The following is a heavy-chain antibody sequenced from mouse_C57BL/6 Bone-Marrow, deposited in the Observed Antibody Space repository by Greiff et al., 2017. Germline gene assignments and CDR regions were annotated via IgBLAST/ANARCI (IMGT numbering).Heavy chain of an antibody. V-gene: IGHV5-9*01. CDR2: ISGGGGNT. CDR1: GFTFSSYT. J-gene: IGHJ1*03. CDR3: SRQVTTVLATKYFDV. Sequence: EVKLEESGGGLVKPGGSLKLSCAASGFTFSSYTMSWVRHTPEKRLQWVAAISGGGGNTYYPDSVKGRFTISRDNDKNILYLQMSSLRSEDTALYYCSRQVTTVLATKYFDVWGTGTTVTVAS. D-gene: IGHD1-1*01.